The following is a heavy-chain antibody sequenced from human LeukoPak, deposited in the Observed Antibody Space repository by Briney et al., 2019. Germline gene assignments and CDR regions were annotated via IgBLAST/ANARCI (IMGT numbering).Heavy chain of an antibody. V-gene: IGHV3-23*01. Sequence: PGGSLRLSCAASGFTFSSYAMSWVRQAPRKGLEWVAVVSGSGSSTDYADSVKGRFTFSRDNSKNTLYLQMSSLSAEDTAVYYCAKMNVLTGYYTPNFDFWGQGTLVTVSS. J-gene: IGHJ4*02. CDR1: GFTFSSYA. CDR2: VSGSGSST. CDR3: AKMNVLTGYYTPNFDF. D-gene: IGHD3-9*01.